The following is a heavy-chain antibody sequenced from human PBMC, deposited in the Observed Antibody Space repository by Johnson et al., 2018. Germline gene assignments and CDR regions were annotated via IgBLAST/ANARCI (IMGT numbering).Heavy chain of an antibody. Sequence: EVQLVESGGGLVKPGGSLRLSCGASGFVFSNAWMNWVRQAPGKGLEWVGRIKNKADGGTTHYAAPVKSRFTISRDDSKNTLYMQMNTLKTEDTAVYYCTTDNWIHSDYVPFDHWGQGTLVTVSS. CDR1: GFVFSNAW. V-gene: IGHV3-15*07. CDR2: IKNKADGGTT. D-gene: IGHD4-11*01. J-gene: IGHJ4*02. CDR3: TTDNWIHSDYVPFDH.